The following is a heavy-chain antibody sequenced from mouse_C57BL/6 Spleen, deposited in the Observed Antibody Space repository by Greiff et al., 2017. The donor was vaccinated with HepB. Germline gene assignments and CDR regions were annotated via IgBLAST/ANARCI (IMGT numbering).Heavy chain of an antibody. D-gene: IGHD2-5*01. V-gene: IGHV1-62-2*01. CDR2: FYPGSGSI. Sequence: VMLVESGAELVKPGASVKLSCKASGYTFTEYTIHWVKQRSGQGLEWIGWFYPGSGSIKYNEKFKDKATLTADKSSSTVYMELSRLTSEDSAVYVGARHEGRTYYSNWDAMDYWGQGTSVTVSS. J-gene: IGHJ4*01. CDR1: GYTFTEYT. CDR3: ARHEGRTYYSNWDAMDY.